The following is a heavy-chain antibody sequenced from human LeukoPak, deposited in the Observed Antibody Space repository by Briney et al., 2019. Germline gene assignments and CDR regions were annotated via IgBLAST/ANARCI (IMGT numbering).Heavy chain of an antibody. Sequence: SETLSLTCIIPGGSISSSSYYWGWIRQPPGKGLEWIGNIYYSGSTYYNPSLKSRVTISVDTSKNQFSLKLSSVTAADTAVCYCARLSHYYDSSGYYLGAYYSDSWGQGTLVTVSS. CDR2: IYYSGST. CDR1: GGSISSSSYY. CDR3: ARLSHYYDSSGYYLGAYYSDS. D-gene: IGHD3-22*01. J-gene: IGHJ4*02. V-gene: IGHV4-39*01.